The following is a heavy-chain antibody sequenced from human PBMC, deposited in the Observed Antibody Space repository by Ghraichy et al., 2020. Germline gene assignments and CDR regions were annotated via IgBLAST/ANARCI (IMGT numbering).Heavy chain of an antibody. J-gene: IGHJ2*01. CDR2: IYYSGST. D-gene: IGHD4-23*01. CDR1: GGSISNYY. Sequence: SETLSLTCTVSGGSISNYYWSWIRQPPGKGLEWIGYIYYSGSTNYNPSLKSRVTISVDTSKNQFSLKLSSVTAADTAVYYCAREAPTVAGGWYFDLWGRGTLVTVSS. V-gene: IGHV4-59*12. CDR3: AREAPTVAGGWYFDL.